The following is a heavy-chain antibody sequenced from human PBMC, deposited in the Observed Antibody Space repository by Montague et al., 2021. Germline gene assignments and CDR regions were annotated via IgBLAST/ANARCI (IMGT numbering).Heavy chain of an antibody. CDR1: GGTISEFY. J-gene: IGHJ4*02. Sequence: SETLSPTRTVPGGTISEFYWSWIRQSPEKGLEWIGYIYVRGTTNYNPSLKSRATISADTPMNQSSLNLRSVTAADTAVYFCARRLGIRARFDYWGQGTLVTVSS. CDR3: ARRLGIRARFDY. D-gene: IGHD7-27*01. V-gene: IGHV4-59*08. CDR2: IYVRGTT.